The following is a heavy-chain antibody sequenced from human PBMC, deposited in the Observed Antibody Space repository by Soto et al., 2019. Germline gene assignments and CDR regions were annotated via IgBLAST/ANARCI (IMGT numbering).Heavy chain of an antibody. Sequence: QVQLVQSGAEVKKPGASVKVSCKASGYTFTGYYMHWVRQAPGQGLEWMGWINPNSGGTNYTQKFQGRVTMTRDTSISTAYMELSRLRSDDTAVYYCASDGPGHSSGYPYYFDYWGQGTLVTVSS. CDR3: ASDGPGHSSGYPYYFDY. J-gene: IGHJ4*02. CDR2: INPNSGGT. CDR1: GYTFTGYY. D-gene: IGHD3-22*01. V-gene: IGHV1-2*02.